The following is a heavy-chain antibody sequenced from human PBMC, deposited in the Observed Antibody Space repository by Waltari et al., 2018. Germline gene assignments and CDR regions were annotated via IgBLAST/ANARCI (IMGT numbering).Heavy chain of an antibody. CDR3: ARQYRSSSTATFDY. J-gene: IGHJ4*02. Sequence: EVQLVESGGGLVQPGGSLRLSCAASGFTFSTYEMTWVRQSPGKGIERLSYINGNGNAKNDADSVKCRFTISRDNAKSSLYLLMSSLRAEDTAVYYCARQYRSSSTATFDYWGQGTQVTVSS. CDR1: GFTFSTYE. D-gene: IGHD1-1*01. V-gene: IGHV3-48*03. CDR2: INGNGNAK.